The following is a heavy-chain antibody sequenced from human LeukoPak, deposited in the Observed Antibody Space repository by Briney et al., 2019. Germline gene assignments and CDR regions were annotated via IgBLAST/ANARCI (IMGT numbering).Heavy chain of an antibody. Sequence: GRSLRLSCAASGFSFDTHGMHWVRQAPGKGLEGVAVIWCDGSKKYYADSVKGRFTISRDNSKKSLFLQMNSLRAEDTALYYCARDVFADSSGGSFDFWGQGTLVTVSS. J-gene: IGHJ4*02. CDR2: IWCDGSKK. CDR1: GFSFDTHG. V-gene: IGHV3-33*01. D-gene: IGHD3-16*01. CDR3: ARDVFADSSGGSFDF.